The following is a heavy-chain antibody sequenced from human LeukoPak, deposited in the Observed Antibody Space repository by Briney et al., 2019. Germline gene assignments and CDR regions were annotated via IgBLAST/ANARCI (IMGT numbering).Heavy chain of an antibody. V-gene: IGHV1-46*01. CDR2: INPSGGST. D-gene: IGHD3-10*01. J-gene: IGHJ5*02. CDR1: GYTFTSDY. CDR3: ARVVVAKWFGERQGWFDP. Sequence: ASVKFSCKASGYTFTSDYMHVVRQAGGQGLELMGIINPSGGSTSYAQKFQGRVTMTRDTSTSTVYMELSSMRSEDTAVYYCARVVVAKWFGERQGWFDPWGQGTLATVSS.